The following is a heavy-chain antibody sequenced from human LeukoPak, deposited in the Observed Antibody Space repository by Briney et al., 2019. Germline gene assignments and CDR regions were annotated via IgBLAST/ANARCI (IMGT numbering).Heavy chain of an antibody. D-gene: IGHD6-19*01. J-gene: IGHJ4*02. Sequence: ASAKLSCNASGYTFTSYGISWVRQPPGQGLEWMGWISAYNGNTNYSQTLQSRVTMTTDTSTSTVYMQLRSLRSDDTAVYYCARDRRSSGWYFLYWGQGTLVTVSS. CDR1: GYTFTSYG. CDR2: ISAYNGNT. V-gene: IGHV1-18*01. CDR3: ARDRRSSGWYFLY.